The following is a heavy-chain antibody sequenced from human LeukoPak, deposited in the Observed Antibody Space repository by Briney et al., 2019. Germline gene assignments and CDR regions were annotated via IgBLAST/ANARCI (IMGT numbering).Heavy chain of an antibody. D-gene: IGHD3-22*01. CDR1: GGSFSGYY. J-gene: IGHJ4*02. V-gene: IGHV4-34*01. Sequence: PSETLSLTCAVYGGSFSGYYWSWLRQPPGKGVEWVGEINHSGSTNYNPSLKSRVTISVDTSKTQFSLKLSSVPAADTAVYYCARGYYYDSSGYYNYFDYWGQGTLVTVSS. CDR3: ARGYYYDSSGYYNYFDY. CDR2: INHSGST.